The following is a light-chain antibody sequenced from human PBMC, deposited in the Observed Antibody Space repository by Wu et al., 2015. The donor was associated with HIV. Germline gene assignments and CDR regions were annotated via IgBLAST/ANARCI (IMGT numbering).Light chain of an antibody. CDR3: HQYGGSPPFT. CDR1: QTIGSW. V-gene: IGKV1-5*03. CDR2: KAS. Sequence: DIQMTQSPSTLSASVGDRVTITCRASQTIGSWLAWFQQKPGKAPKLLISKASSLQSGVPSRFSGSGSGTDFSLTISRLEPEDFAVYYCHQYGGSPPFTFGPGTKVDIK. J-gene: IGKJ3*01.